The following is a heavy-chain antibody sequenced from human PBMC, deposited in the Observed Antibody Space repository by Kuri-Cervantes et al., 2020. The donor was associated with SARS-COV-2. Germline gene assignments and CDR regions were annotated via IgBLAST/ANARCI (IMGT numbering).Heavy chain of an antibody. Sequence: GESLKISCVASGFNFSTTDMHWVRQAPGKGLEWVTFISSDGKNKKCMASGKGRFTISRDNSQNTLHLQMKSLRDEDTAIYYCAKDHAGAHDFWGQGTLVTVSS. V-gene: IGHV3-30*18. CDR3: AKDHAGAHDF. D-gene: IGHD4/OR15-4a*01. CDR2: ISSDGKNK. CDR1: GFNFSTTD. J-gene: IGHJ4*02.